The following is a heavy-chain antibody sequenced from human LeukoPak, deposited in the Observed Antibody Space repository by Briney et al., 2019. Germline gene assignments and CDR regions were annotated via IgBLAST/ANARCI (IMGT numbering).Heavy chain of an antibody. CDR1: GVSITSGTYY. Sequence: SGTLCLSCAVSGVSITSGTYYWTWIRQPAGKGLEWVGRIYSTGRVNYNPSLKSRVTMLLDTSKSQYSLNLMSVTAADTAVYYCTRDTGTTGEVKFDPWGQGTLVTVSS. CDR3: TRDTGTTGEVKFDP. D-gene: IGHD4-17*01. CDR2: IYSTGRV. V-gene: IGHV4-61*02. J-gene: IGHJ5*02.